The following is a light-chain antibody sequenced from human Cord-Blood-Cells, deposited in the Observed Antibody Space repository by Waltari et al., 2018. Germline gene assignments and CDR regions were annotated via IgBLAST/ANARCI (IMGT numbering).Light chain of an antibody. CDR1: QSISSY. J-gene: IGKJ5*01. Sequence: DIQMTQSPSSLSASVGASVTITCRASQSISSYLNWYQQKPGKAPKLLIYAASSLQSGVPSRFSCSGSGTDFTLTISSLQPEDFATYYCQQSYSTPITFGQGTRLEIK. CDR3: QQSYSTPIT. CDR2: AAS. V-gene: IGKV1-39*01.